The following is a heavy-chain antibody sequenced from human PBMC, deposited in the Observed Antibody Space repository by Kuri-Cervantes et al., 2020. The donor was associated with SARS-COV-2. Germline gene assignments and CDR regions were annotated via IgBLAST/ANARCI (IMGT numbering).Heavy chain of an antibody. CDR1: GYTFSGYY. V-gene: IGHV1-2*04. Sequence: ASVKVSCKASGYTFSGYYIYWVRQAPGQGLEWMGWINPNSGGTNYAQKFQGWVTMTRDTSISTDYMELSRLRSNDPAVYYCATGMVRGVIQSYYYGMDVWGQGTTVTVSS. CDR3: ATGMVRGVIQSYYYGMDV. J-gene: IGHJ6*02. D-gene: IGHD3-10*01. CDR2: INPNSGGT.